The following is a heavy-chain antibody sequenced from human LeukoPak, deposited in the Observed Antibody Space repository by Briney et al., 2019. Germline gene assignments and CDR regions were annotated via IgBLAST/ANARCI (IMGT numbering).Heavy chain of an antibody. J-gene: IGHJ4*02. D-gene: IGHD2-15*01. CDR2: IYYSGST. Sequence: SETLSLTCTVSGGSISSYYWSWIRQPPGKGLEWIGYIYYSGSTNYNPSLKSRVTISVDTSKNQFSLKLSSVTAADTAVYYCARVSYCSGGSCYSHFDYWGQGTLVTVSS. V-gene: IGHV4-59*12. CDR3: ARVSYCSGGSCYSHFDY. CDR1: GGSISSYY.